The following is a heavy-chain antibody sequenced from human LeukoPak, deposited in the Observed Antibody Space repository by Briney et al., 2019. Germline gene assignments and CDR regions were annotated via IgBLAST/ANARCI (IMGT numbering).Heavy chain of an antibody. CDR3: ARGGQWLMYNWFDP. J-gene: IGHJ5*02. D-gene: IGHD6-19*01. CDR1: GYTFTSYA. V-gene: IGHV1-3*01. Sequence: ASVTVSFTASGYTFTSYAMHWVRQAPGQRLEWMGWINAGNGNTKYSQKFQGRVTITRDTSASTAYMELSSLRSEDTAVYHCARGGQWLMYNWFDPWGQGTLVTVSS. CDR2: INAGNGNT.